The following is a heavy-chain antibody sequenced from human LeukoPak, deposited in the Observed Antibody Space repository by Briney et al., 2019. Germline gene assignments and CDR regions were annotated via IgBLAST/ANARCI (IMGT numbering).Heavy chain of an antibody. CDR1: GYSITSAYY. D-gene: IGHD3-3*01. CDR2: IYYSGST. CDR3: ASSRVTYYDFWSGYSPKSGAFDI. J-gene: IGHJ3*02. V-gene: IGHV4-61*01. Sequence: SETLSLTCTVSGYSITSAYYWGWIRQPPGKGLEWIGYIYYSGSTNYNPSLKSRVTISVDTSKNQFSLKLSSVTAADTAVYYCASSRVTYYDFWSGYSPKSGAFDIWGQGTMVTVSS.